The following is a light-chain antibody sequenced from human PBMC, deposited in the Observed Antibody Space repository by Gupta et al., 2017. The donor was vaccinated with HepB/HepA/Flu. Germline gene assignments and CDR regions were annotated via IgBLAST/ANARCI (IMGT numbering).Light chain of an antibody. CDR2: LESSGSY. CDR3: ETWGSNPV. V-gene: IGLV4-60*03. J-gene: IGLJ3*02. Sequence: QPVLTHSSSASVSLGSSIKLTCTLSSGHSNYGIAWHQQLPGKAPRYLMKLESSGSYNTGSGVPDRFSGSSTGADRYLTIANLQAEDEADYYCETWGSNPVFGGGTKLTVL. CDR1: SGHSNYG.